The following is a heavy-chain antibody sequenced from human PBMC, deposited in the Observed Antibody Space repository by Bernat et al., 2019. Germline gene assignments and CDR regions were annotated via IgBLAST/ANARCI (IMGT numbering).Heavy chain of an antibody. CDR1: GYSFTNYW. Sequence: EVQLVQSGAAVKKPGESLKISCKASGYSFTNYWLGWVRQMPGKGLEWMGISYPGDSETRYSPSFQGQVTISADKSSSTAYLQWSSLKASDTAMYYCARRYCSGGTCPNNWFDPWGQGTLVTVSS. V-gene: IGHV5-51*01. D-gene: IGHD2-15*01. CDR3: ARRYCSGGTCPNNWFDP. CDR2: SYPGDSET. J-gene: IGHJ5*02.